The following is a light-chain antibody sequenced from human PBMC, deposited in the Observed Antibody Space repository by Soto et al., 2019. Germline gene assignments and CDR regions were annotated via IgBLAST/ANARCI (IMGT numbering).Light chain of an antibody. CDR1: QRISPY. V-gene: IGKV1-39*01. J-gene: IGKJ4*01. CDR2: AAS. CDR3: QQSYSNPLS. Sequence: DIQMTQSPSSLSASVGDRVTITCRARQRISPYLNWYQQKSGKAPMLLIYAASTLLSGVPSRFSGSGSRTDFTLTISSLQPEELATYSCQQSYSNPLSFGGGTKVEV.